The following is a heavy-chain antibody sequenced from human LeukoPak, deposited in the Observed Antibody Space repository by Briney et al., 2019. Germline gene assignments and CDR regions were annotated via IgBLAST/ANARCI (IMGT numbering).Heavy chain of an antibody. V-gene: IGHV4-59*12. Sequence: PSETLSLTCTVSGGSISSYYWSWIRQPPGKGLEWVGYIYYSGSTNYNPSLTSRVTISVDTSKNQFSLKLSSVTAADTAVYYCARARGYSSGWYWFDPWGQGTLVTVSS. CDR2: IYYSGST. D-gene: IGHD6-19*01. CDR3: ARARGYSSGWYWFDP. CDR1: GGSISSYY. J-gene: IGHJ5*02.